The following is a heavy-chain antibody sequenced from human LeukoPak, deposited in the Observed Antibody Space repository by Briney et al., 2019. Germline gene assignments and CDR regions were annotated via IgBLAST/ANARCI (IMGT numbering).Heavy chain of an antibody. CDR2: IIPILGIA. Sequence: GASVKVSCKASGYTFTGYYLHWVRQAPGQGLEWMGRIIPILGIANYAQKFQGRVTITADKSTSTAYMELSSLRSEDTAVYYCARGIYDYVWGRIDYWGQGTLVTVSS. V-gene: IGHV1-69*04. CDR3: ARGIYDYVWGRIDY. D-gene: IGHD3-16*01. J-gene: IGHJ4*02. CDR1: GYTFTGYY.